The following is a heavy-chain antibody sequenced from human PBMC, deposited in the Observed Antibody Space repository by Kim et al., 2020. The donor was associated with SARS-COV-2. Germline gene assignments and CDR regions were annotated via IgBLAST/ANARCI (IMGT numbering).Heavy chain of an antibody. D-gene: IGHD6-13*01. CDR2: ITGNGAAT. Sequence: GGSLRLSCAASGFIFSTYAMSWVRQAPRRGLEWVSTITGNGAATYYANSVRGRFTITRDNSKNTLSLQMNSLRAEDTALYYCAKTGQLDYWGQGTLVTVSS. CDR3: AKTGQLDY. V-gene: IGHV3-23*01. CDR1: GFIFSTYA. J-gene: IGHJ4*02.